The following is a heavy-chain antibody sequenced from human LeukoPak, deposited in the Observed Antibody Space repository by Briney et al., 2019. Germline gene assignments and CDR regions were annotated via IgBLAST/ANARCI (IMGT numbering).Heavy chain of an antibody. D-gene: IGHD3-10*01. CDR3: ARDRTITSYYYYMDV. CDR1: GFTFSDYY. J-gene: IGHJ6*03. V-gene: IGHV3-11*01. Sequence: GGSLRLSCAASGFTFSDYYMSWIRQAPGKGLEWVSYISSSSRTIYYADSVKGRFTISRDNAKNSLYLQMNSLRAEDTAVYYCARDRTITSYYYYMDVWGKGTTVTVSS. CDR2: ISSSSRTI.